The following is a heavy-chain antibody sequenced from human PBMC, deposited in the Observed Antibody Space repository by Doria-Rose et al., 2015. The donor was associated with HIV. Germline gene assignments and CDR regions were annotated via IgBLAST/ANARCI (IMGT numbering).Heavy chain of an antibody. V-gene: IGHV2-26*01. Sequence: QITLKESGPVLVKPTETLTLTCTVSGVSLSSPGMGVSWIRQPPGKALEGLANISSDDERSYKTSLKSRLTISRGTSKSQVVLTMTDMDPVDTATYYCARIKSSRWYHKYYFDFWGQGTLVIVSA. CDR1: GVSLSSPGMG. CDR3: ARIKSSRWYHKYYFDF. J-gene: IGHJ4*02. CDR2: ISSDDER. D-gene: IGHD6-13*01.